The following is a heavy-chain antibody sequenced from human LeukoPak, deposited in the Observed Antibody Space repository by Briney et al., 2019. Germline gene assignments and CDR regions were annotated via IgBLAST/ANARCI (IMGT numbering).Heavy chain of an antibody. J-gene: IGHJ3*02. Sequence: PSQTLSLTCTVSGGSISSGDYYWSWIRQPPGKGLEWIGYIYYSGSTYYNPSLKSRVTISVDTSKNQFSLKLRSVTAADTAVYYCARFSSGWSDAFDIWGQGTMVTVSS. D-gene: IGHD6-19*01. V-gene: IGHV4-30-4*08. CDR1: GGSISSGDYY. CDR2: IYYSGST. CDR3: ARFSSGWSDAFDI.